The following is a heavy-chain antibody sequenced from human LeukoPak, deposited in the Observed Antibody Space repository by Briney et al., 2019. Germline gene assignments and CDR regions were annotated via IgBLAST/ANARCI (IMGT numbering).Heavy chain of an antibody. V-gene: IGHV1-69*05. Sequence: GASVKVSCKASGGTFSSYAISWVRQAPGQGLEWMGGIIPIFGTANYAQKFQGRVTMTRDMSTSTVYMELSSLRSEDTAVYYCARERGSGYDDAFDIWGQGTMVTVSS. CDR2: IIPIFGTA. D-gene: IGHD3-22*01. CDR3: ARERGSGYDDAFDI. J-gene: IGHJ3*02. CDR1: GGTFSSYA.